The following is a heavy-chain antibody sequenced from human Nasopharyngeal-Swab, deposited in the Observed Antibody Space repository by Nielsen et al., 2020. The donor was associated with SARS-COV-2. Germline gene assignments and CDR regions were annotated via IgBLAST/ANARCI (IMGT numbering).Heavy chain of an antibody. J-gene: IGHJ4*02. V-gene: IGHV4-34*01. Sequence: PGKGLEWIGEINHSGSTNYNPSLKSRVTISVDTSKNQFSLKLSSVTAADTAVYYCARGYPFFEYSSSYYFDYWGQGTQVTVSS. CDR2: INHSGST. CDR3: ARGYPFFEYSSSYYFDY. D-gene: IGHD6-6*01.